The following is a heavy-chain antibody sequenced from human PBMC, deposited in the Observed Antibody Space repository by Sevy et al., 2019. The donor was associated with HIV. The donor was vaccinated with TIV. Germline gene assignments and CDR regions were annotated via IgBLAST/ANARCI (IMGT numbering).Heavy chain of an antibody. CDR1: GGSISSRSYY. CDR2: IYYSGST. J-gene: IGHJ6*02. Sequence: SETLSLTCTVSGGSISSRSYYWGWIRQPTGKWLEWIGSIYYSGSTYYNSSLKSRVTISVDTSKNQFSLKLSSVTAADTAVYYCARQRAAAVLKLGADYYGMDVWGQGTTVTVSS. D-gene: IGHD6-13*01. V-gene: IGHV4-39*01. CDR3: ARQRAAAVLKLGADYYGMDV.